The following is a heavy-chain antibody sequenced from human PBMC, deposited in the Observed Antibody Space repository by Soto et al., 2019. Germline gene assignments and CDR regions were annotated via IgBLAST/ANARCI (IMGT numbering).Heavy chain of an antibody. CDR1: GGSISSYY. J-gene: IGHJ6*02. CDR2: IYYSGST. Sequence: SETLSLTCTVSGGSISSYYWSWIRQPPGKGLEWIGYIYYSGSTNYNPSLKSRVTISVDTSKNQFSLKLSSVTAADTAVYYCARDRLWFGELFGMDVWGQGTTVTVS. D-gene: IGHD3-10*01. V-gene: IGHV4-59*01. CDR3: ARDRLWFGELFGMDV.